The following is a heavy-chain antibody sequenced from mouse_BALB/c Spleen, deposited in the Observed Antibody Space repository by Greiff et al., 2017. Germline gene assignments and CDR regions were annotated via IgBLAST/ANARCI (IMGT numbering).Heavy chain of an antibody. CDR1: GYSITSDYA. Sequence: EVMLVESGPGLVKPSQSLSLTCTVTGYSITSDYAWNWIRQFPGNKLEWMGYISYRGSTSYNPSLKSRISITRDTSKNQFFLQLNSVTTEDTATYYCASYYGSSYFDVWGAGTTVTVSS. J-gene: IGHJ1*01. CDR2: ISYRGST. CDR3: ASYYGSSYFDV. V-gene: IGHV3-2*02. D-gene: IGHD1-1*01.